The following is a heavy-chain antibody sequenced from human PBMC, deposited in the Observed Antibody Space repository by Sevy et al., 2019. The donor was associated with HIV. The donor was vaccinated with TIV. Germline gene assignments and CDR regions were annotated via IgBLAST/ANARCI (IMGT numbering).Heavy chain of an antibody. CDR1: GLTFSSYG. D-gene: IGHD2-8*02. J-gene: IGHJ3*02. Sequence: GGSLRLSCAASGLTFSSYGMHWVRQAPGKGLEWVAVIRYDGSNKYYADSVKGRFTISRDNSKNTLYLQMNSLRAEDTAVYYCAKDMDCTGGVCDDAFDIWGQRTMVTVSS. CDR2: IRYDGSNK. CDR3: AKDMDCTGGVCDDAFDI. V-gene: IGHV3-30*02.